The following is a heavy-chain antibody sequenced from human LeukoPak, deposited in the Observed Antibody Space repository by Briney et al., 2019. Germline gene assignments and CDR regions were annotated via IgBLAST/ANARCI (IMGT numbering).Heavy chain of an antibody. V-gene: IGHV3-7*01. CDR3: VVAATGRGGLDV. J-gene: IGHJ6*02. D-gene: IGHD6-13*01. CDR2: IKYDGSEK. CDR1: GFTFSSYW. Sequence: GGSLRLSCAASGFTFSSYWMSWVRQAPGKGLEWVANIKYDGSEKYYVDSVKGRFTISRDDAKNSLYLQMNSLRAEDTAVYYCVVAATGRGGLDVWGQGTTVTVSS.